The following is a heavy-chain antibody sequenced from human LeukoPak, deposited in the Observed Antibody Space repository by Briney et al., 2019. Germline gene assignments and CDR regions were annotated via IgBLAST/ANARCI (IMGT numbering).Heavy chain of an antibody. Sequence: GASVKVTCKASGGTISSYATSWVRQAPGQGLEWMGRIILILGIANYAQKFQGRVTITADKSTSTAYMELSSLRSEDTAVYYCARVISSGWYLPDYWGQGTLVTVSS. CDR2: IILILGIA. J-gene: IGHJ4*02. V-gene: IGHV1-69*04. D-gene: IGHD6-19*01. CDR3: ARVISSGWYLPDY. CDR1: GGTISSYA.